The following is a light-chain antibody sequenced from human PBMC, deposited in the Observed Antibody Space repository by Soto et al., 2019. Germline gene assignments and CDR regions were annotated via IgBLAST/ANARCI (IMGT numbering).Light chain of an antibody. CDR1: QGISSY. CDR3: QKLNSYART. J-gene: IGKJ1*01. Sequence: DIQLTQSPSFLSASVGDRVTITCRASQGISSYLAWYQQKPGKAPKLLIYAASTLQSGVPSRFSGSGSGTEFPLTISLLQPEDVATYYCQKLNSYARTFGQGTKAEIK. CDR2: AAS. V-gene: IGKV1-9*01.